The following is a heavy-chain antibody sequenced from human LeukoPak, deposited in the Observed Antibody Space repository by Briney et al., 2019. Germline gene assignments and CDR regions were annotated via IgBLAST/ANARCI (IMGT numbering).Heavy chain of an antibody. CDR1: GFTFSSYW. D-gene: IGHD3-10*01. CDR3: AKDVTYFGSGSYYDY. CDR2: TKQHGSEK. V-gene: IGHV3-7*05. Sequence: GGSLRLSCAASGFTFSSYWMSWVRQAPGKGLEWVANTKQHGSEKYYVDSVKGRFTISRDNAKNSLYLQMNSLRTENTALYYCAKDVTYFGSGSYYDYWGQGTLVTVST. J-gene: IGHJ4*02.